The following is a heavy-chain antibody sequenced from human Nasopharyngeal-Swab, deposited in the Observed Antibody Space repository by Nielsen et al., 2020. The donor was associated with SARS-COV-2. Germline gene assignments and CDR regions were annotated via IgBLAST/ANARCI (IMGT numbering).Heavy chain of an antibody. CDR1: GFTFSSYD. D-gene: IGHD2-2*01. CDR3: ARGAVAVVPAAMRYYYYYMDV. Sequence: GESLKISCAASGFTFSSYDMHWVRQATGKGLEWVSAIGTAGDTYYPGSVKGRFTISRKNAKNSLYLQMNSLRAGDTAVYYCARGAVAVVPAAMRYYYYYMDVWGKGTTVTVSS. CDR2: IGTAGDT. J-gene: IGHJ6*03. V-gene: IGHV3-13*04.